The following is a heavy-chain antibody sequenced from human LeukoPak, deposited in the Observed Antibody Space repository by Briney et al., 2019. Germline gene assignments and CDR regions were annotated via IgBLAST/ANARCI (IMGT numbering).Heavy chain of an antibody. CDR1: GFSFSVYW. CDR3: ARDDGYYFSLKV. CDR2: IKTDGSIT. Sequence: GGSLRLSCAASGFSFSVYWMHWVRQAPGKGPVWVSRIKTDGSITDYADSVKGRFTISRDNAKNTLYLQMNSLRAEDTAVYYCARDDGYYFSLKVWGQGTLVTVSS. V-gene: IGHV3-74*01. D-gene: IGHD1-26*01. J-gene: IGHJ4*02.